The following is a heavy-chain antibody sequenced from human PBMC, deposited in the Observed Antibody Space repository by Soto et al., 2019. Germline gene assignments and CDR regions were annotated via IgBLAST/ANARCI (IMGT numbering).Heavy chain of an antibody. D-gene: IGHD2-8*01. CDR1: SGSISSTIYS. Sequence: SETLSLTCTFSSGSISSTIYSWDWIRQPPGKGLEWIGYIYYSGNTNYNPSLKSRVIISVDMSKNQFSLKLSSVTAGDTAVYYCARLIGRDWFDPWGQGTLVTVSS. CDR2: IYYSGNT. J-gene: IGHJ5*02. CDR3: ARLIGRDWFDP. V-gene: IGHV4-61*05.